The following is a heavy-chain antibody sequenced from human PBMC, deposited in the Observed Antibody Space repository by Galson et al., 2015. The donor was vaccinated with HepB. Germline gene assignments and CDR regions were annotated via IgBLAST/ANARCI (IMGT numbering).Heavy chain of an antibody. CDR3: ARTIYSGYANY. Sequence: TLSLTCTVSGGSISSSSYYWGWIRQPPGKGLEWIGSIYYSGSTYYNPSLKSRVTISVDTSKNQFSLKLSSVTAADTAVYYCARTIYSGYANYWGQGTLVTVSS. CDR2: IYYSGST. CDR1: GGSISSSSYY. J-gene: IGHJ4*02. V-gene: IGHV4-39*07. D-gene: IGHD5-12*01.